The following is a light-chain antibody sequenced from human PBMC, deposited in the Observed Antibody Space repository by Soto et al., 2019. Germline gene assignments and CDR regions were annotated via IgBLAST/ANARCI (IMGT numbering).Light chain of an antibody. CDR1: SSNIGTNT. V-gene: IGLV1-44*01. J-gene: IGLJ3*02. Sequence: QSVLTQPPSASGTPGQRVTISCSGSSSNIGTNTVDWYQQLPGTAPKLLVNSNNQRPSGVPDRFSGSKSGTSASLAISGLQSEDEAYYYCAARDDSLNGWVFGGGTKLTGL. CDR3: AARDDSLNGWV. CDR2: SNN.